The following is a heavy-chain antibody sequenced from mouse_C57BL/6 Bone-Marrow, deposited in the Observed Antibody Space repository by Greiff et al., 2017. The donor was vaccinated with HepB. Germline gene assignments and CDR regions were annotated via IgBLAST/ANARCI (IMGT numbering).Heavy chain of an antibody. D-gene: IGHD1-1*01. CDR3: ARRKYCSRGYWYFDV. J-gene: IGHJ1*03. Sequence: QVQLKESGPELVKPGASVKISCKASGYAFRSSWMNWVKQRPGKGLEWIGRIYPGDGDTNYNGKFKGKATMTADKSSSTAYMQLSSLTSEDSAVYFCARRKYCSRGYWYFDVWGTGTTVTVSS. CDR2: IYPGDGDT. CDR1: GYAFRSSW. V-gene: IGHV1-82*01.